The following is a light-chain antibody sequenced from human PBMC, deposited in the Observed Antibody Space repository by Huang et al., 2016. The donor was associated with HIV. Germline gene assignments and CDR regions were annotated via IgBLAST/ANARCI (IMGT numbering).Light chain of an antibody. CDR1: QSISSY. V-gene: IGKV1-39*01. J-gene: IGKJ2*01. CDR3: QQSYIIPIT. CDR2: AAS. Sequence: DIQMTQSPFSLSASLGDRVTITCRASQSISSYLKLYQQKPGKPPKILIYAASTLQSGIPSRFSGSGAGTDFTLTITSLQPEDFAAYYCQQSYIIPITFGQGTKLEIK.